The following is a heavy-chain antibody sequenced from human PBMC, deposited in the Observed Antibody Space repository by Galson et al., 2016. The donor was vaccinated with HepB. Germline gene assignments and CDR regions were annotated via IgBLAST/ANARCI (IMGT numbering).Heavy chain of an antibody. Sequence: CAASGFTFDDHAMHWVRQAPGKGLEWVSGISWNSLIIVYADSVKGRFTVSRDNAENSLYLQVNSLRPEDSAFYYCAKDKSPYARTWIDYWGQGTLVTVSS. D-gene: IGHD2-2*01. CDR1: GFTFDDHA. J-gene: IGHJ4*02. CDR2: ISWNSLII. V-gene: IGHV3-9*01. CDR3: AKDKSPYARTWIDY.